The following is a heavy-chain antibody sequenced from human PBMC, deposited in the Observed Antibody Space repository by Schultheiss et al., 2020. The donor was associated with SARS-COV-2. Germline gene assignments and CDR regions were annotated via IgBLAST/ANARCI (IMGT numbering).Heavy chain of an antibody. V-gene: IGHV1-69*04. D-gene: IGHD3/OR15-3a*01. CDR3: AKDRGLLDY. CDR1: GYTLTELS. Sequence: SVKVSCKVSGYTLTELSMHWVRQAPGQGLEWMGRIIPILGIANYAQKFQGRVTITADKSTSTAYMELSSLRSEDTAVYYCAKDRGLLDYWGQGTLVTVSS. CDR2: IIPILGIA. J-gene: IGHJ4*02.